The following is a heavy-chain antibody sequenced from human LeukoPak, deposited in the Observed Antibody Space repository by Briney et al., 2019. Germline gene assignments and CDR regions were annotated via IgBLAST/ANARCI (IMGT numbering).Heavy chain of an antibody. V-gene: IGHV1-18*01. CDR1: GYTFTSYG. D-gene: IGHD2-15*01. CDR3: ARVGPYCSGGSCYSRTYYYMDV. J-gene: IGHJ6*03. CDR2: ISAYNGNT. Sequence: ASVKVSCKASGYTFTSYGISWVRQAPGQGLEWMGWISAYNGNTNYAQKLQGRVTMTTDKSTSRAYMELRSLRSDDTAVYSCARVGPYCSGGSCYSRTYYYMDVWGKGTTVTVSS.